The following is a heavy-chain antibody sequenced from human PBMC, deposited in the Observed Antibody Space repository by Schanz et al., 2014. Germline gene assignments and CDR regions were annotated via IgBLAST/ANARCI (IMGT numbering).Heavy chain of an antibody. V-gene: IGHV3-30*18. J-gene: IGHJ6*04. CDR3: AKDDTQVNGMDV. CDR2: ISYDGRHK. CDR1: GFTFSGYG. Sequence: QVQLVESGGGLVKPGGSLRLSCAASGFTFSGYGMHWVRQAPGKGLEWVAIISYDGRHKNYADSVKGRFTISRDNSKNTLHLQMNSLRVEDTAVYYCAKDDTQVNGMDVWGKGTTVTVSS.